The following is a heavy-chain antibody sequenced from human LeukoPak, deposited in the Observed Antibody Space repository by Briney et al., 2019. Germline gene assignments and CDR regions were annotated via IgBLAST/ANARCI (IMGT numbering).Heavy chain of an antibody. CDR3: AKDGGYSSGWYRGTATPYYFDY. V-gene: IGHV3-30*18. Sequence: GGSLRLSCAASGFTFSRYGMHWVRQAPGKGLEWVAVISYDGSNKYYADSLKGRFTISRDNSENTLYLQMNSLRAEDTAVYYCAKDGGYSSGWYRGTATPYYFDYWGQGTLVTVSS. CDR2: ISYDGSNK. CDR1: GFTFSRYG. J-gene: IGHJ4*02. D-gene: IGHD6-19*01.